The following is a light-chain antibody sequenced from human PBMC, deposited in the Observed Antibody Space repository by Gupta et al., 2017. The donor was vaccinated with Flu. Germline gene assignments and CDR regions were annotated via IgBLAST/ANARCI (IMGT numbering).Light chain of an antibody. J-gene: IGLJ1*01. V-gene: IGLV3-1*01. CDR1: NLGDKY. Sequence: SYELTQPPSVSVSPGQTASITCSGDNLGDKYTCWYQQKPGQSPVLVIYQDNKRPSGIPERFSGSNSGNTATLTIRGTQTMDEAYYYCQACHISTGVFGTGTKVTVL. CDR2: QDN. CDR3: QACHISTGV.